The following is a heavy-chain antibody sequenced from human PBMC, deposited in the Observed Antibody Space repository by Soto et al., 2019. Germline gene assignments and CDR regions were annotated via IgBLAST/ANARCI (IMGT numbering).Heavy chain of an antibody. D-gene: IGHD3-16*02. V-gene: IGHV4-4*02. Sequence: SETLSLTCAVSGGSISSSNWWSWVRQPPGKGLEWIGEIYHSGSTNDKPSLKSRVTISVDKSKNQFSLKLSSVTAADTAVYYCASYDYVWGSYRLPYDYWGQGTLVTVSS. CDR3: ASYDYVWGSYRLPYDY. CDR1: GGSISSSNW. CDR2: IYHSGST. J-gene: IGHJ4*02.